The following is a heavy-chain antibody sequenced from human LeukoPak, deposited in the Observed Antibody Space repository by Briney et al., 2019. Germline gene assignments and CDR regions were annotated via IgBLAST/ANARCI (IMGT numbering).Heavy chain of an antibody. V-gene: IGHV3-7*03. J-gene: IGHJ4*02. CDR2: MKGDGSVK. CDR3: ARGNTGTGDY. Sequence: GGSLRLFCAAAGFTFSIYWMSWVRQAPGKGLEWVASMKGDGSVKHFLDSVKGRFTISRDNAKNSLYLQMNSLRADDTAVYYCARGNTGTGDYWGQGTLVTVSS. CDR1: GFTFSIYW. D-gene: IGHD1/OR15-1a*01.